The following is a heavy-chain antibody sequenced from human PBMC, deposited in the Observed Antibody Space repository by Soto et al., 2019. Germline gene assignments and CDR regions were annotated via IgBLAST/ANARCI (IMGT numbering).Heavy chain of an antibody. Sequence: SETLCHTCAVSAVSITTYYWSWIRMPAGKGLEWIGRIYTTGSANHNPSLKSRVTRSVDTSKNQVSLQLTPVTAADAGVYYCARDDYYDSNNWFDPGGQGIVVTVS. CDR1: AVSITTYY. CDR2: IYTTGSA. CDR3: ARDDYYDSNNWFDP. D-gene: IGHD3-9*01. V-gene: IGHV4-4*07. J-gene: IGHJ5*02.